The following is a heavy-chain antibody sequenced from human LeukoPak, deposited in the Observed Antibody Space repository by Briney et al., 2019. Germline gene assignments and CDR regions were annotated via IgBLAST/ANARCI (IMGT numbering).Heavy chain of an antibody. D-gene: IGHD2-2*01. J-gene: IGHJ5*02. CDR3: ARIGCSSTSCYHNWFDP. Sequence: ASVKVSCKASGYTFTSYDINWVRQATGQGLEWMGWMNPNSGNTGYAQKFQGRVTITRNTSISTAYMELSSLRSEDTAVYYCARIGCSSTSCYHNWFDPWGQGTLVTVSS. V-gene: IGHV1-8*03. CDR1: GYTFTSYD. CDR2: MNPNSGNT.